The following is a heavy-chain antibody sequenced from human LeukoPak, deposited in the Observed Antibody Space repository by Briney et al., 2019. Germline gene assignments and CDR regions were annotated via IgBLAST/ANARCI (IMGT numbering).Heavy chain of an antibody. CDR2: ISGSGDST. V-gene: IGHV3-23*01. D-gene: IGHD3-9*01. Sequence: PGGSLRLSSVLSGFTFCSYARSWVRQAPGKGLEWVSSISGSGDSTYYADPVRGRFTISRDNSKNTLYLQMNSLRAADTAVYSCAXXXTVXLMYQPRYYMDVSGKGTTVTVSS. CDR3: AXXXTVXLMYQPRYYMDV. J-gene: IGHJ6*03. CDR1: GFTFCSYA.